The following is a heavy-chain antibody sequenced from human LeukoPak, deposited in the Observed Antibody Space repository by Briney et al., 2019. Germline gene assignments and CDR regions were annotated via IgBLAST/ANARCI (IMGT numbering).Heavy chain of an antibody. J-gene: IGHJ6*03. D-gene: IGHD4-17*01. CDR3: AKDPIHYGDYGEGWYYYYYMDV. CDR2: IWYDGSNK. Sequence: GGSLRLSCAASGFTFSSYGMHWVRQAPGKGLEWVAVIWYDGSNKYYADSVKGRFTISRDNSKNTLYLQMNSLRAEDTAVYYCAKDPIHYGDYGEGWYYYYYMDVWGKGTTVTVSS. V-gene: IGHV3-33*06. CDR1: GFTFSSYG.